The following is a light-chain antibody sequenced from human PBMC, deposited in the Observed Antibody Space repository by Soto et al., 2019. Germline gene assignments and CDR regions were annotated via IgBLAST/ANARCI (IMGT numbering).Light chain of an antibody. Sequence: QSALTQPASVSGSPGQSITISCTGTSSGVGGYDYVSWYQQHPGKAPKLMIYEVSNRPSGVSNRFSGSKSGNTASLTISGLQAEDEADYYCSSYTTSITLYVFGTGTKLTVL. CDR1: SSGVGGYDY. J-gene: IGLJ1*01. CDR2: EVS. V-gene: IGLV2-14*01. CDR3: SSYTTSITLYV.